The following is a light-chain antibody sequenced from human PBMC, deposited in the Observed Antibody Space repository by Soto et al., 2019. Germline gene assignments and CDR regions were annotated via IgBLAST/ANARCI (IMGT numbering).Light chain of an antibody. J-gene: IGKJ1*01. V-gene: IGKV1-5*03. CDR3: QQYHIYSGT. CDR1: QTIDSW. CDR2: KAS. Sequence: DIKMTQSPSTLSAYEGDRVTITCRASQTIDSWLAWYQQRPGKPPNLLIYKASTLASGVPSRFSGSGSGTEFTLTINSLQPDDFATYYCQQYHIYSGTFGQGTKVDIK.